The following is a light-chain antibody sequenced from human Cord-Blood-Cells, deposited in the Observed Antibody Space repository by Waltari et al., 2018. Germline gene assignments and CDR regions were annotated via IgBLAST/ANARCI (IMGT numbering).Light chain of an antibody. Sequence: DIQMTQSPSTLSASVGDRVTITCRASQSISSWLAWYQQKPGKAPKLLIYDASSLESGVPSRFSGSGYGTEFTLTISSLHPDDFATYYCQQYNSYSTFGQGTKLEIK. J-gene: IGKJ2*01. CDR2: DAS. V-gene: IGKV1-5*01. CDR3: QQYNSYST. CDR1: QSISSW.